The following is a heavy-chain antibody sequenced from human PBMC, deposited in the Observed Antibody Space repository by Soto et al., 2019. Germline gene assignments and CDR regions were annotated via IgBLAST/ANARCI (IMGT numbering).Heavy chain of an antibody. CDR3: ARDHATYYDFWSGYSFLPYYYGMDV. V-gene: IGHV1-18*01. J-gene: IGHJ6*02. D-gene: IGHD3-3*01. Sequence: GASVKVSCKASGYTFTSYGISWVRQAPGQGLEWMGWISAYNGNTNYAQKLQGRVTMTTDTSTSTAYMELRSLRSDDTAVYYCARDHATYYDFWSGYSFLPYYYGMDVWGQGTTVTVSS. CDR2: ISAYNGNT. CDR1: GYTFTSYG.